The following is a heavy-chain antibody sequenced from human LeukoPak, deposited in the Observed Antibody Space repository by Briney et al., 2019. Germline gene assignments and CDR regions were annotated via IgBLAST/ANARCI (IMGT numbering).Heavy chain of an antibody. J-gene: IGHJ4*02. D-gene: IGHD6-6*01. Sequence: PGRSLRLSCAASGFTFDDYAMHWVRQAPGKGLESVSGISWNSGNIGYADSVKGRFAISRDSAKNSLYLQMNSLRAEDTAVYYCARPPAARRGDYWGQGTLVTVSS. CDR3: ARPPAARRGDY. V-gene: IGHV3-9*01. CDR2: ISWNSGNI. CDR1: GFTFDDYA.